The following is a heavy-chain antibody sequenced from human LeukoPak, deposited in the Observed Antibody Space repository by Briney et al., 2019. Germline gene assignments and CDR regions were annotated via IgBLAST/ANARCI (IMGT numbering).Heavy chain of an antibody. CDR3: ARLGTTVTDLDY. V-gene: IGHV4-59*08. D-gene: IGHD4-17*01. CDR1: GGSISSYY. J-gene: IGHJ4*02. CDR2: IYYSGST. Sequence: PSETLSLTCTVSGGSISSYYWSWIRQPPGKGLGWIGYIYYSGSTNYNPSLKSRVTISVDTSKNQFSLKLSSVTAADTAVYYCARLGTTVTDLDYWGQGTLVTVSS.